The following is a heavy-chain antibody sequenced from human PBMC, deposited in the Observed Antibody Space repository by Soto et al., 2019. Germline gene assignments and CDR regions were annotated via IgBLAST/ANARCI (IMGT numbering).Heavy chain of an antibody. CDR3: ARTDYGDYVRGAFDI. CDR2: ISGSSSYI. Sequence: EVQLVESGGGLVKPGGSLRLSCAASGFTFSSHNMNWVRQAPGKGLEWVSYISGSSSYIFYADSVKGRFTISRDNAKNSLYLQMNSLRVEDTAVYYCARTDYGDYVRGAFDIWGQGTMVTVSS. CDR1: GFTFSSHN. V-gene: IGHV3-21*01. D-gene: IGHD4-17*01. J-gene: IGHJ3*02.